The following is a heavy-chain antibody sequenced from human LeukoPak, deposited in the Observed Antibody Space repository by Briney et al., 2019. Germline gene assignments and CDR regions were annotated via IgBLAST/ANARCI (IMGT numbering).Heavy chain of an antibody. CDR2: IRYDGTKT. Sequence: GGSLRLSCIGSTFTFSDYGMHWVRQAPGKGLEWVAFIRYDGTKTYYADSAKGRFTISRDNSKNTLYLQMSSLRAEDTAVYYCAKERKLLPFDCWGQGTLVTVSS. CDR1: TFTFSDYG. V-gene: IGHV3-30*02. D-gene: IGHD4-23*01. CDR3: AKERKLLPFDC. J-gene: IGHJ4*02.